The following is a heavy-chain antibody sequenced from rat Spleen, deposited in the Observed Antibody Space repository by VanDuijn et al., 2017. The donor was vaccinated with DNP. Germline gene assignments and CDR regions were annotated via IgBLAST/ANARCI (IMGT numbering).Heavy chain of an antibody. V-gene: IGHV5-20*01. CDR3: TSGLY. J-gene: IGHJ2*01. Sequence: EVQLVESGGALLQPGRSLKLSCAASGFTFSDYYMAWVRQAPTEGLECVAYISYHGGSTYYRDSVKGRFSLSRDNAKGTLYLQMDSLRSEDTATYYCTSGLYWGQGVMVTVSS. D-gene: IGHD1-7*01. CDR1: GFTFSDYY. CDR2: ISYHGGST.